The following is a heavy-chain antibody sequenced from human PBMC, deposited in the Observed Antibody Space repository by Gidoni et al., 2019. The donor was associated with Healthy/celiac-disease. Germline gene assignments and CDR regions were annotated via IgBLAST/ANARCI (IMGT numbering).Heavy chain of an antibody. CDR2: ISGRGGST. CDR1: AFTFSSYA. CDR3: AKRTLVGATREFDY. J-gene: IGHJ4*02. D-gene: IGHD1-26*01. Sequence: EVQLLESGGGLVQPGASLSLSRSASAFTFSSYAMSWVRQPPGKGLEWVSGISGRGGSTYYADSVKGRFTISRDNSKNTLYLQMNSLRAEDTAVYYCAKRTLVGATREFDYWGQGTLVTVSS. V-gene: IGHV3-23*01.